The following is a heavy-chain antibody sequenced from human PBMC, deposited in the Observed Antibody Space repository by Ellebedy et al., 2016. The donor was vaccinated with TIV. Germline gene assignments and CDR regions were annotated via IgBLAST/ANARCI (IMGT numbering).Heavy chain of an antibody. Sequence: ASAKVSCKASGYTFSSYGISWVRQAPGQGLEWMGWISAYNGDTNYAQKFQGRVTMTTDTFASTAYLELRSLRSDDTAVYYCARGFYEKFDPWGQGTLVTVSS. J-gene: IGHJ5*02. D-gene: IGHD2/OR15-2a*01. V-gene: IGHV1-18*04. CDR3: ARGFYEKFDP. CDR1: GYTFSSYG. CDR2: ISAYNGDT.